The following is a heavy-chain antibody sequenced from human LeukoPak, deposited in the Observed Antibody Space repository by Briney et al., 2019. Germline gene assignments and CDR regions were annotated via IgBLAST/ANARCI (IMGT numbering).Heavy chain of an antibody. CDR2: IYTSGGT. CDR1: GGSISSYY. V-gene: IGHV4-4*07. J-gene: IGHJ6*03. CDR3: ARDLGYCSSTSCTLKYYYYYYMDV. Sequence: SETLSLTCTVSGGSISSYYWSWIRQPAGKGLEWIGRIYTSGGTNYNPSLKSRVTMSVDTSKNQFSLKLSSVTAADTAVYYCARDLGYCSSTSCTLKYYYYYYMDVWGKGTTVTVSS. D-gene: IGHD2-2*01.